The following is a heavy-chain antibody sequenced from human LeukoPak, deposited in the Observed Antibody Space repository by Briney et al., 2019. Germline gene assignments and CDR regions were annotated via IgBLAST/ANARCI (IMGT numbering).Heavy chain of an antibody. J-gene: IGHJ4*02. Sequence: GGSLRLSCAASGFTFSSYAMSWVREAPGKGLEWVSVISGRGGSTYHAGSVKARFTISRDNSMNTLYLQINSLRAEDTALYYCANPPLDCSSTSCYGNYFDYWGQGTLVTVSS. D-gene: IGHD2-2*01. CDR2: ISGRGGST. V-gene: IGHV3-23*01. CDR1: GFTFSSYA. CDR3: ANPPLDCSSTSCYGNYFDY.